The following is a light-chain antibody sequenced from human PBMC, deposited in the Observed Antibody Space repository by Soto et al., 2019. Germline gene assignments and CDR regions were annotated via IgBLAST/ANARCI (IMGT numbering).Light chain of an antibody. CDR2: AAS. CDR1: QSVNTY. V-gene: IGKV1-17*01. J-gene: IGKJ1*01. CDR3: LQHLNYPRT. Sequence: DIQMTQSPSSLSASVGARVTITCRASQSVNTYLHWYQQKAGQAPKLRIYAASNLQRGVPSRFSGSGSGTEFTLTISSLQPEDFATYECLQHLNYPRTFGQGTKVDIK.